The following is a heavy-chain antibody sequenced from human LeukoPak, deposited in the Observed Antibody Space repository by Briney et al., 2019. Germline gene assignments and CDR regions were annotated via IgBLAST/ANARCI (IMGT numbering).Heavy chain of an antibody. CDR2: ISGSGAST. D-gene: IGHD6-19*01. Sequence: GGSLRLSCLTSGFTLSTNAMSWVRQAPGKGLEWISGISGSGASTYYADSVKGRFTISRDDSRNTLYLQMNSLRGDDTAVYYCAKSVLPASSGFDYWGQGTLVTVSS. V-gene: IGHV3-23*01. J-gene: IGHJ4*02. CDR3: AKSVLPASSGFDY. CDR1: GFTLSTNA.